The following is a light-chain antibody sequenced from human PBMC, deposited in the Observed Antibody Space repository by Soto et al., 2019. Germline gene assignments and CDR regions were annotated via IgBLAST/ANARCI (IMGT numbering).Light chain of an antibody. CDR1: QGIAPY. J-gene: IGKJ3*01. Sequence: DVQMTQSPSSLSAFVGDRVTITCRASQGIAPYLAWFQQKPGKVPKLLIYATSTLQSGVPSRFSGSGSGTDFTLTISSLQPEDFATYYCQQLNSYPPFTFGPGT. V-gene: IGKV1-27*01. CDR2: ATS. CDR3: QQLNSYPPFT.